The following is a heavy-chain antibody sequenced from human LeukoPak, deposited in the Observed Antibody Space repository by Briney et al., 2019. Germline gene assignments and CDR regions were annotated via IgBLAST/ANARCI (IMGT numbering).Heavy chain of an antibody. V-gene: IGHV3-33*01. J-gene: IGHJ2*01. D-gene: IGHD3-10*01. CDR3: ARDSDASGRHWYFDL. Sequence: GGSLRLSCAASGFTVSSYGMHWVRQAPGKGLEWVADIWSDGTKKYYADSVRGRFTISRDTSENTVYLQMNSLGDEDTAVYYRARDSDASGRHWYFDLWGRGTLVTVSS. CDR1: GFTVSSYG. CDR2: IWSDGTKK.